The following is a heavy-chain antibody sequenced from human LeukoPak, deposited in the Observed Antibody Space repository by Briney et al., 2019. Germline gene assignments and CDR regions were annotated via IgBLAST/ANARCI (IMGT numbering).Heavy chain of an antibody. CDR1: GFTFSSYN. J-gene: IGHJ4*02. Sequence: GXXLRLSCAASGFTFSSYNMNWVRQAPGKGLEWVSSITSSSNYIYYADSVKGRLTISRDNAKNSMYLQMNSLRADDTTVYYCARDCWDYGSGSYCGIDYWGQGTLVTVSS. D-gene: IGHD3-10*01. CDR2: ITSSSNYI. V-gene: IGHV3-21*03. CDR3: ARDCWDYGSGSYCGIDY.